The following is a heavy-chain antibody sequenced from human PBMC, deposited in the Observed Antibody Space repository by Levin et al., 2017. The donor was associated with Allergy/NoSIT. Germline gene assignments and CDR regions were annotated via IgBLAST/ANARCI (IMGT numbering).Heavy chain of an antibody. CDR2: SNPNSGGT. Sequence: GESLKISCKASGYTFTAYYIHWVRQAPGQGLEWMGWSNPNSGGTNYAQKFQGRVTMTRDTSISTAYMELSRLRSDDTAVYYCARCHYYDSSGYPNWFDPWGQGTLVTVSS. CDR1: GYTFTAYY. CDR3: ARCHYYDSSGYPNWFDP. J-gene: IGHJ5*02. V-gene: IGHV1-2*02. D-gene: IGHD3-22*01.